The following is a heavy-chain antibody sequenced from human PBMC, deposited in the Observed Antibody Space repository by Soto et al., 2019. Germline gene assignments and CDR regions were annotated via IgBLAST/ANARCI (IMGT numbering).Heavy chain of an antibody. J-gene: IGHJ4*02. D-gene: IGHD1-26*01. CDR1: GGSISSYY. V-gene: IGHV4-59*08. Sequence: QVQLQESGPGLVKPSETLSLTCTVSGGSISSYYWSWIRQPPGKGLEWIGYIYYSGSTNYNPSLXXRXTLSVDPSKNQFSLKLRAVTAADTAVYYCARRYGGNLDYWGQGTLVTVSS. CDR3: ARRYGGNLDY. CDR2: IYYSGST.